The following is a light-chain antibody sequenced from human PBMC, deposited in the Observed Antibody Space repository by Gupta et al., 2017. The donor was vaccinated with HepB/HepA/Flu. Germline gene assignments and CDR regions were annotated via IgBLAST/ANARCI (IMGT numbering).Light chain of an antibody. J-gene: IGKJ1*01. CDR2: KAS. CDR1: QSIGSW. CDR3: QQYNSFSRT. V-gene: IGKV1-5*03. Sequence: DIQMPQSPSTLSASVGDRVAITCRASQSIGSWLAWYQQRPGKAPTLLIYKASTLESGVPSRFSASGSGTEFTLTINSLQSDDFATYYCQQYNSFSRTFGQGTKVEI.